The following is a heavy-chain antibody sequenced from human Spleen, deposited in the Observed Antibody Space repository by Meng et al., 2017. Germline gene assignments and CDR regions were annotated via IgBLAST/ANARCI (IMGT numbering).Heavy chain of an antibody. V-gene: IGHV1-18*04. Sequence: QVQLVQSGAEVKKPGASVKVSCKASGYTFTTYGITWVRQAPGQGLEWMGWISGNIGNTNYAQKFQGRVTMTTDTSTSTVYMELRSLRSDGTAVYYCARDNESWFDPWGQGTLVTVSS. CDR1: GYTFTTYG. CDR2: ISGNIGNT. J-gene: IGHJ5*02. CDR3: ARDNESWFDP.